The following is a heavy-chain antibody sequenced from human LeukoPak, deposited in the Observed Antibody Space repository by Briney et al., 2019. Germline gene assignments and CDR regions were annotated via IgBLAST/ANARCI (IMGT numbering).Heavy chain of an antibody. CDR3: ARADTAMVPSFGY. CDR1: GGSISSHY. Sequence: PSETLSLTCTVSGGSISSHYWSWIRQPPGKGLEWIGYIYYSGSTNYNPSLKSRVTISVDTSKNQFSLKLSSVTAADTAVYYCARADTAMVPSFGYWGQGTLVTVFS. V-gene: IGHV4-59*11. D-gene: IGHD5-18*01. CDR2: IYYSGST. J-gene: IGHJ4*02.